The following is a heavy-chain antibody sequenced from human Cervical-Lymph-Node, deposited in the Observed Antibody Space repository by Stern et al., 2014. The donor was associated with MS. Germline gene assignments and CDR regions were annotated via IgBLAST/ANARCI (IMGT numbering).Heavy chain of an antibody. V-gene: IGHV4-30-4*01. Sequence: QVQLQQSGPGLVKPSQTLSLTCTVSGDSINRGDYYWSWIRQPPGKGLEWIGHIYNTGITNYNPSLKGRVTMSIDTSNNQFSPSLGSVTAADTAVYYCVRDVYQPSLYSYNMDVWGQGTTVIVSS. D-gene: IGHD2-2*01. CDR1: GDSINRGDYY. J-gene: IGHJ6*02. CDR3: VRDVYQPSLYSYNMDV. CDR2: IYNTGIT.